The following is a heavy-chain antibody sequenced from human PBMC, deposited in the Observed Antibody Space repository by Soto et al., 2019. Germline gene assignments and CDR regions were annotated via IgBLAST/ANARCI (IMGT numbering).Heavy chain of an antibody. CDR3: ARYYDTSGYRRPFDY. J-gene: IGHJ4*02. D-gene: IGHD3-22*01. CDR1: GYTFTSYD. CDR2: ISAYSGNT. Sequence: QVQLVQSGAEVKKPGASVKVSCKASGYTFTSYDINWVRQTPGQGLEWMGWISAYSGNTNYAQKSQGRVTMTTDTSTTTAYMELRSLRSDDTAVYYCARYYDTSGYRRPFDYWGQGTLVTVSS. V-gene: IGHV1-18*01.